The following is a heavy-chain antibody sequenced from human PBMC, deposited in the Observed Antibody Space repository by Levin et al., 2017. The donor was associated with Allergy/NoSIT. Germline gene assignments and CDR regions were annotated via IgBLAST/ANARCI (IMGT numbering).Heavy chain of an antibody. CDR2: IYYSGST. Sequence: KSSETLSLTCTVSGGSISSSSYYWGWIRQPPGKGLEWIGSIYYSGSTHYNPSLKSRVTISVDTSKNQFSLKLSSVTAADTAVYYCASQEVSVIVATPQWGQGTLVTVSS. V-gene: IGHV4-39*01. CDR3: ASQEVSVIVATPQ. J-gene: IGHJ4*02. CDR1: GGSISSSSYY. D-gene: IGHD5-12*01.